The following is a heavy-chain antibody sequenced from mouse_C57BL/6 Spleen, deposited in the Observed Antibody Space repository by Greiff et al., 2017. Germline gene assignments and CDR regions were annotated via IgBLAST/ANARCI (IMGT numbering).Heavy chain of an antibody. J-gene: IGHJ1*03. Sequence: VKLQQPGAELVMPGASVKLSCKASGYTFTSYWMHWVKQRPGQGLEWIGEIDPSDSYTNYNQKFKGKSTLTVDKSSSTAYMQLSSLTSEDSAVYYCARSGDLLLYFDVWGTGTTVTVAS. V-gene: IGHV1-69*01. D-gene: IGHD2-1*01. CDR2: IDPSDSYT. CDR1: GYTFTSYW. CDR3: ARSGDLLLYFDV.